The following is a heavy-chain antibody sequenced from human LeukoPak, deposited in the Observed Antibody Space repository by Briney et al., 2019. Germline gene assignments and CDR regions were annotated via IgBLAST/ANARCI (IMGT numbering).Heavy chain of an antibody. CDR3: AKGGHYIFDY. CDR1: GFTFSIYW. J-gene: IGHJ4*02. D-gene: IGHD4-11*01. Sequence: GGCLRLSCVASGFTFSIYWMRWVRQAPGKGLEWVASIKEEGSDKYYVDSVKGRFSNTRDNAKNSLYLQMNSLRTEETAVYYCAKGGHYIFDYWGQGTLVTVS. V-gene: IGHV3-7*01. CDR2: IKEEGSDK.